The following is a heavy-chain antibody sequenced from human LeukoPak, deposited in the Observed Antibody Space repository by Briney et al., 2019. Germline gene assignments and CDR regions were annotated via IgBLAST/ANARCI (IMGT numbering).Heavy chain of an antibody. J-gene: IGHJ3*02. CDR1: GFTFSSYA. D-gene: IGHD2/OR15-2a*01. Sequence: GGSLRLSCAASGFTFSSYAMHWVRQAPGKGLEWVAVISYDGSNKYYADSVKGRFTISRDNSKNTLYLQMNSLRAEDTAVYYCARSGAPISLDAFDIWGQGTMVTVSS. CDR3: ARSGAPISLDAFDI. V-gene: IGHV3-30-3*01. CDR2: ISYDGSNK.